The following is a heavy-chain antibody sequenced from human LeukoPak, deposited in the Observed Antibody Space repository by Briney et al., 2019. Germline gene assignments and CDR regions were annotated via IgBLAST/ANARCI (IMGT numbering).Heavy chain of an antibody. D-gene: IGHD1-26*01. V-gene: IGHV3-23*01. CDR2: ISGSGGST. Sequence: GGSLRLSCAASGFTFSSYAMSWVRQAPGKGLEWVSAISGSGGSTYYADSVKGRFTISRDNSKNTLYLQLNSLRAEDTAVYYCATGGGSYYQFYYYYGMDVWGQGTTVTVSS. CDR3: ATGGGSYYQFYYYYGMDV. J-gene: IGHJ6*02. CDR1: GFTFSSYA.